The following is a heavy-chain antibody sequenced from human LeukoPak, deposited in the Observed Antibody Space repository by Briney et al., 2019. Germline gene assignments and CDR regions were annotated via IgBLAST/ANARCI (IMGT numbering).Heavy chain of an antibody. V-gene: IGHV2-70*11. CDR1: GFSLSPSGMC. J-gene: IGHJ4*02. CDR2: IDWEDDK. Sequence: SGPPLMNPTQTLTLTCTFSGFSLSPSGMCVSWIRQPPGKAREWLARIDWEDDKYYSTPLKTRLTISKDTTKNQVVLTMTNMDPVDTATYYCARGRAEGGNHVDYWGQGTLVTVSS. D-gene: IGHD4-23*01. CDR3: ARGRAEGGNHVDY.